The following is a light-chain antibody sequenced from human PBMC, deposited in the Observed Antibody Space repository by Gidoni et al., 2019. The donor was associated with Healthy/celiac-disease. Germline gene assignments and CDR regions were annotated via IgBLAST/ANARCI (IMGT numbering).Light chain of an antibody. V-gene: IGKV2-28*01. Sequence: DFVMTQSPLSLPVTPGAPASLSCRSSQSLLHSNGYNYLDWYLQKPGQSQQLLNYLGSNRAAGVPDMSSGSGAGADITLKISREEDEDVRVYYCMQALQTPTFGPXTKVDIK. CDR2: LGS. J-gene: IGKJ3*01. CDR3: MQALQTPT. CDR1: QSLLHSNGYNY.